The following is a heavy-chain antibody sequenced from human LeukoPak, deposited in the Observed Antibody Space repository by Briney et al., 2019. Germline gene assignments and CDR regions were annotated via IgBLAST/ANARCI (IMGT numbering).Heavy chain of an antibody. CDR3: AKAYYDSSGYYNYFDY. D-gene: IGHD3-22*01. CDR2: INSDGSTT. Sequence: PGGSLILSCAASGFTFSSHWMHWVRQAPGKGLVWVSRINSDGSTTTYADSVKGRFTISRDNSKNTLYLHMNSLRAEDTAVYYCAKAYYDSSGYYNYFDYWGQGTLVTVSS. J-gene: IGHJ4*02. CDR1: GFTFSSHW. V-gene: IGHV3-74*01.